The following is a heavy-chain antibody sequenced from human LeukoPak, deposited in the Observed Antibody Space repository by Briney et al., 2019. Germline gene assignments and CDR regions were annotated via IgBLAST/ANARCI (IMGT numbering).Heavy chain of an antibody. J-gene: IGHJ4*02. CDR1: GFTFSSYA. D-gene: IGHD6-19*01. Sequence: GGCLRLSCVASGFTFSSYAMSWVRQAPGKGLEWVSGISGSGGSTYYADSVKGRFTISRDNSKNTLFLQMNSLRAEDTAVYYCAKETYSSGWYPYFDYWGQGTLVTVSS. CDR2: ISGSGGST. V-gene: IGHV3-23*01. CDR3: AKETYSSGWYPYFDY.